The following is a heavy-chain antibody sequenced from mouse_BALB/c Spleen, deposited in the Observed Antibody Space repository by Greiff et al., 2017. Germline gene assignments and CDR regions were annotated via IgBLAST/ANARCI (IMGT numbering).Heavy chain of an antibody. CDR3: ARDGRPFAY. CDR1: GFTFSSYA. D-gene: IGHD1-1*02. Sequence: DVHLVESGGGLVKPGGSLKLSCAASGFTFSSYAMSWVRQSPEKRLEWVAEISSGGSYTYYPDTVTGRFTISRDNAKNTLYLEMSSLRSEDTAMYYCARDGRPFAYWGQGTLVTVSA. J-gene: IGHJ3*01. CDR2: ISSGGSYT. V-gene: IGHV5-9-4*01.